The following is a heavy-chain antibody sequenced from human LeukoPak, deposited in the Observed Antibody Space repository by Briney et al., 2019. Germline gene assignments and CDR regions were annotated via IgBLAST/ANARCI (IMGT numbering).Heavy chain of an antibody. J-gene: IGHJ3*01. CDR1: GGSVSSGSYY. D-gene: IGHD2-15*01. CDR2: IYYSGST. CDR3: ARGYVRAFDF. Sequence: SETLSLTCTVSGGSVSSGSYYWSWIRQPPGKGLEWIGYIYYSGSTNYNPSLKSRVTISVDTSKNQFSLKLSSVTAADTAVYYCARGYVRAFDFWGQGTMVTVSS. V-gene: IGHV4-61*01.